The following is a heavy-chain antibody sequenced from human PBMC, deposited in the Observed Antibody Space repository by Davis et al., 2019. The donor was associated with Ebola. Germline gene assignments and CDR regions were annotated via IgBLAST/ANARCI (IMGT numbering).Heavy chain of an antibody. CDR2: INPGDPET. V-gene: IGHV5-51*01. CDR3: ARGVPPGIRYYYGMDV. J-gene: IGHJ6*02. CDR1: GYSFTNCW. Sequence: PGGSLRLSCKSSGYSFTNCWIGWVRQMPGKGLEWMGIINPGDPETRYSPSFEGQVTISADKSINTAYLQWSSLKASDSAMYYCARGVPPGIRYYYGMDVWGPGTTVTVSS. D-gene: IGHD2-2*02.